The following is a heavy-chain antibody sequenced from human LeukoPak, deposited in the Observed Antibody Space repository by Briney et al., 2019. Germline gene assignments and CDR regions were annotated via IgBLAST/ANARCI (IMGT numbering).Heavy chain of an antibody. Sequence: PGGSLRLSCAASGFTFSSYAMSWVRQAPGKGLEWVSAISGSGGSTYYADSVKGRFTISRDNSKNTLYLQMNSLRAEDTAVYYCAKDIKYQLLGGRLDPWGQGALVTVSS. CDR2: ISGSGGST. J-gene: IGHJ5*02. CDR3: AKDIKYQLLGGRLDP. D-gene: IGHD2-2*01. CDR1: GFTFSSYA. V-gene: IGHV3-23*01.